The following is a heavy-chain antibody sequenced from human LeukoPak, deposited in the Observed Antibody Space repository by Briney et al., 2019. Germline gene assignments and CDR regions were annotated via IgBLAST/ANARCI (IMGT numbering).Heavy chain of an antibody. CDR3: TSYYDSSGYSYDAFDI. D-gene: IGHD3-22*01. CDR1: GFTFSGSA. J-gene: IGHJ3*02. Sequence: PGGSLKLSCAASGFTFSGSAMHWVRQASGKGLEWVGRIRSKANSYATAYAASVKGRFTISRDDSKNMAYLQMNSLKTEDTAVYYCTSYYDSSGYSYDAFDIWGQGTMVTVSS. CDR2: IRSKANSYAT. V-gene: IGHV3-73*01.